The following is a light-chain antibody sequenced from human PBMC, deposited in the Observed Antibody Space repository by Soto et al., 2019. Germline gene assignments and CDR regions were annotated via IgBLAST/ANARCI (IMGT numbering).Light chain of an antibody. J-gene: IGLJ3*02. CDR2: EVN. Sequence: QSALTQPASVSGSPGQSITISCTGTSSDIGGYKYVSWYQHHPGKAPKLMIYEVNNRPSGVSIRFSGSKSGNTASLTISGLQTEDEGDYYCSSYTSSSTQVFGGGTQLTVL. V-gene: IGLV2-14*01. CDR3: SSYTSSSTQV. CDR1: SSDIGGYKY.